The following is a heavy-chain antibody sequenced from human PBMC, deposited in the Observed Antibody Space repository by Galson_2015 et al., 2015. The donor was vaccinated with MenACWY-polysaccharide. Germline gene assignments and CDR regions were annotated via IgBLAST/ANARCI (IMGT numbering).Heavy chain of an antibody. J-gene: IGHJ5*02. D-gene: IGHD2-15*01. Sequence: SLRLSCAASGFSFSTYWMHWVRHAPGKGLVWDSRINADGSATDYADSVRGRFSISRDNAKNTLYLEMNSLRAEDTAVYYCTKAGAKYCRGSSCYFNWFDPWGQGTLVTVSS. CDR3: TKAGAKYCRGSSCYFNWFDP. V-gene: IGHV3-74*01. CDR2: INADGSAT. CDR1: GFSFSTYW.